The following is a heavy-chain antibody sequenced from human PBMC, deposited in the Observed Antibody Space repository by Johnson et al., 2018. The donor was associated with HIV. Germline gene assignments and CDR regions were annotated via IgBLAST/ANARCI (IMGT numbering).Heavy chain of an antibody. CDR1: GFTFSTYG. D-gene: IGHD3-22*01. V-gene: IGHV3-30*02. CDR3: AKNHFDSSALEAFDI. J-gene: IGHJ3*02. CDR2: IRYDGSHK. Sequence: QVQLVESGGGVVQPGRSLRLSCAASGFTFSTYGMHWVRQAPGKGLEWVAFIRYDGSHKDYVDSVKGRFTISRDNSKNTLSLQMNSLRAEDTAAYFCAKNHFDSSALEAFDIWGQGTMVTVS.